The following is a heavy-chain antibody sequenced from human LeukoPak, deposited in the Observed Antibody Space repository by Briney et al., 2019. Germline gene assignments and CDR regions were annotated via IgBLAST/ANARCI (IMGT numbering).Heavy chain of an antibody. J-gene: IGHJ4*02. D-gene: IGHD6-19*01. V-gene: IGHV4-39*01. CDR2: IYYSGST. CDR3: ARQSQWRDY. CDR1: DGSISTSNYY. Sequence: PSETLSLTCTVSDGSISTSNYYWAWIRQPPGKGLGWIGSIYYSGSTYYNPSLKSRLTISVDTSNNQFSLKLSSVTAADTAVYYCARQSQWRDYWGQGALVSVSS.